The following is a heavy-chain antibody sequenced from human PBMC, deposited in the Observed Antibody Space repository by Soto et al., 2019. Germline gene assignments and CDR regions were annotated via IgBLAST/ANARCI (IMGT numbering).Heavy chain of an antibody. V-gene: IGHV3-30*18. J-gene: IGHJ4*02. D-gene: IGHD2-8*01. Sequence: GGSLRLSCAASGFTFSSYGMHWVRQAPGKGLEWVAVISYDGSNKHYADSVKGRFTISRDNSKNTLYLQMNSLRAEDTAVYYWAKARGGSYCTNGVCYTSFFDYWGQGTLVTVSS. CDR3: AKARGGSYCTNGVCYTSFFDY. CDR2: ISYDGSNK. CDR1: GFTFSSYG.